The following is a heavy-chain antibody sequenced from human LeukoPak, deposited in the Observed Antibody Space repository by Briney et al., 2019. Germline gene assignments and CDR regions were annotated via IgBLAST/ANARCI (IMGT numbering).Heavy chain of an antibody. CDR3: ARAGEYYYDGSDGWYFDL. D-gene: IGHD3-22*01. CDR2: INPSGGST. CDR1: GYTFTSYY. V-gene: IGHV1-46*01. J-gene: IGHJ2*01. Sequence: ASVKVSCKASGYTFTSYYMHWVRQAPGQGLEWMGIINPSGGSTRYAQKFQGRVTMTRDTSTSTVYMELSSLRPEDTAVYYCARAGEYYYDGSDGWYFDLWGRGTLVTVSS.